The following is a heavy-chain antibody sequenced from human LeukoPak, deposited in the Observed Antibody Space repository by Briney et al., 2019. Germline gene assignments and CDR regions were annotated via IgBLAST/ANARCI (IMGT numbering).Heavy chain of an antibody. V-gene: IGHV5-51*01. J-gene: IGHJ4*02. CDR3: ARLGYCSRGTCYAFDY. CDR2: IYPGDSDT. Sequence: GDSLKISCKGSGYNFGNYWIGWVRQMPGKGPEWMGIIYPGDSDTRYSPSFQGQVTMSADKSITTAYLQWSSLKASDTAMYYCARLGYCSRGTCYAFDYWGQGTLVTVSS. CDR1: GYNFGNYW. D-gene: IGHD2-2*01.